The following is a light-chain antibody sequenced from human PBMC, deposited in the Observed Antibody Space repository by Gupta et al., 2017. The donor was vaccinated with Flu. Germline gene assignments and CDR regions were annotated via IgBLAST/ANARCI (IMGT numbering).Light chain of an antibody. CDR1: SSNIGAGYD. CDR2: GNS. J-gene: IGLJ1*01. Sequence: QSVLTQPPSVSGAPGQRVTISCTWSSSNIGAGYDVHWYQQLPGTAPKLLIYGNSNRPSGVPDRFSGSKSGTSASLAITGLQAEDEADYYCQSYDSSLSGSSVFGTGTKVTVL. V-gene: IGLV1-40*01. CDR3: QSYDSSLSGSSV.